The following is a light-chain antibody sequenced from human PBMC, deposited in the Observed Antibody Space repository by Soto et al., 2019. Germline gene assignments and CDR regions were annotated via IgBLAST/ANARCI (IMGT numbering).Light chain of an antibody. J-gene: IGLJ3*02. CDR3: NSYTTTSSWV. Sequence: QSALTQPASVSGSPGQSFTISCTGTSSDVGGYNYVSWYQQHPGKAPKLIIYEVTNRPSGVSNRFSGSKSGNTASLTISGLQAEDEADYYCNSYTTTSSWVFGGGTQLTVL. CDR1: SSDVGGYNY. CDR2: EVT. V-gene: IGLV2-14*01.